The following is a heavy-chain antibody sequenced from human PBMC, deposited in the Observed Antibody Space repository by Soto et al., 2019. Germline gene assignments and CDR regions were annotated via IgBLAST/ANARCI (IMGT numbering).Heavy chain of an antibody. J-gene: IGHJ4*02. CDR3: ARDRSYYYDSSGYYYSGFDY. D-gene: IGHD3-22*01. V-gene: IGHV1-18*04. CDR2: ISAYNGNT. CDR1: GYTFTSYG. Sequence: ASVKVSCKASGYTFTSYGISWVRQAPGQGLEWMGWISAYNGNTNYAQKLQGRVTMTTDTSTSTAYMELRSLRSDDTAVYYCARDRSYYYDSSGYYYSGFDYWGQGALVTVSS.